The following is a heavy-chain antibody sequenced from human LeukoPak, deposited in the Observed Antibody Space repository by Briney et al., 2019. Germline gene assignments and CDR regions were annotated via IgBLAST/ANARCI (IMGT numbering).Heavy chain of an antibody. CDR1: GYTTTTYY. CDR3: AKDREKVAAGIGGIYGVDV. D-gene: IGHD3-16*01. CDR2: INPSGGST. V-gene: IGHV1-46*01. Sequence: ASVKVSCKASGYTTTTYYVHWVRQAPGQGLEWMGIINPSGGSTKYAQKFQGRVTMTRDTSTNTVYMELSSLKSEDTAVYYCAKDREKVAAGIGGIYGVDVWGQGTTVTVSS. J-gene: IGHJ6*02.